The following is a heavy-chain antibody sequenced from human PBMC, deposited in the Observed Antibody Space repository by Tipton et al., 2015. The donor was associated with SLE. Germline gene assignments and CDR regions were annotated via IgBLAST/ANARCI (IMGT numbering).Heavy chain of an antibody. D-gene: IGHD5/OR15-5a*01. CDR2: INHSGST. CDR3: ARGPLLDL. CDR1: GGSFSGYY. J-gene: IGHJ2*01. Sequence: TLSLTCAVYGGSFSGYYWSWIRQPPGKGLEWIGEINHSGSTNYNPSLKSRVTILVDTSKNQFSLKLSSVTAADTAVYYCARGPLLDLWGRGTLVTVSS. V-gene: IGHV4-34*01.